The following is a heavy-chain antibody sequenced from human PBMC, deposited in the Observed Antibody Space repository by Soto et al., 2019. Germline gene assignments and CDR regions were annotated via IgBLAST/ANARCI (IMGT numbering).Heavy chain of an antibody. J-gene: IGHJ4*02. CDR2: ISGGGHSA. D-gene: IGHD6-19*01. V-gene: IGHV3-23*01. CDR3: AKDPSIVVAYYFDY. CDR1: GFTFSSYA. Sequence: GGSLRLSCAASGFTFSSYAKNWVRQAPGKGLEWVSGISGGGHSAYSADSVKGRFTTSNDNSKNTRYLQMTSLRADDTAVYYCAKDPSIVVAYYFDYWGQGALVTVSS.